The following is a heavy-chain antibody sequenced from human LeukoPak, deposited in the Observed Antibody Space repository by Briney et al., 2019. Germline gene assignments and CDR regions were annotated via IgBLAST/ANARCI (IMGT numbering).Heavy chain of an antibody. V-gene: IGHV4-4*02. Sequence: SETLSLTCAVSGGSISSSNWWSWVRQPPGKGLEWIGRIYTTGSTNYNPSLKSRVTMSVDTSKNQFSLKLTSVTAADTAVYYCARGGLPRENWFDRWGQGTLVTVSS. CDR2: IYTTGST. CDR1: GGSISSSNW. CDR3: ARGGLPRENWFDR. D-gene: IGHD3/OR15-3a*01. J-gene: IGHJ5*02.